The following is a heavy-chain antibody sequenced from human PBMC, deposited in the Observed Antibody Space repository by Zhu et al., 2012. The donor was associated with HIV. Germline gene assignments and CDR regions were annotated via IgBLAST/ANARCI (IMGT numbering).Heavy chain of an antibody. D-gene: IGHD4-23*01. CDR3: ARLRWSNRDYYMDV. CDR2: IYHSGST. J-gene: IGHJ6*03. CDR1: GYSISSGYY. Sequence: QVQLQESGLGLVKPSETLSLTCAVSGYSISSGYYWGWIRQPPGKGPEWIGSIYHSGSTYYNPSLKSRVTISVDTSKNQFSLKLSSVTAADTAVYYCARLRWSNRDYYMDVWGKGPRSPSP. V-gene: IGHV4-38-2*01.